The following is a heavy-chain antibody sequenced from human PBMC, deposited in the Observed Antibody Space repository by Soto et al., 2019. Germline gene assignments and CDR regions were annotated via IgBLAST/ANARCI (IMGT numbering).Heavy chain of an antibody. J-gene: IGHJ4*02. D-gene: IGHD5-18*01. Sequence: WTWIRQPPGKGLEWIGNIDYSGSTNYSPSLKSRVTISIDTSKNQFSLKLNSVTAADTAVYYCARVGGYTYGQGAFDYWGQGMLVTVSS. CDR3: ARVGGYTYGQGAFDY. V-gene: IGHV4-59*01. CDR2: IDYSGST.